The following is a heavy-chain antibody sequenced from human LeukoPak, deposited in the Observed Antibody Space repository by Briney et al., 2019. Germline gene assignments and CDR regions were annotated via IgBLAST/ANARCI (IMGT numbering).Heavy chain of an antibody. Sequence: GGSLRLSCAASGFTFSSYAMSWVRQAPGKGLEWVSAMSGSGGSTYYADSVKGRFIISRDNSKNTLYLQMNSLRAEDTAVYYCAKSIYSSGWYGRDGFDIWGQGTMVTDSS. D-gene: IGHD6-19*01. CDR2: MSGSGGST. V-gene: IGHV3-23*01. CDR1: GFTFSSYA. J-gene: IGHJ3*02. CDR3: AKSIYSSGWYGRDGFDI.